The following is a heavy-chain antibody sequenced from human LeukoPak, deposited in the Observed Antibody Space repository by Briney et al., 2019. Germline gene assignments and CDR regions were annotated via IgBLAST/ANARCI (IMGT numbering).Heavy chain of an antibody. D-gene: IGHD6-19*01. CDR2: MNPNSGNT. Sequence: GASVTVSCKASGYTFTSYDMNWVRQATGQGLGWMGWMNPNSGNTGYAQKFQGRVTMTRNTSISTAYMELSSLRSEDTAVYYCARGRRRGYSSGWSPAAYWGQGTLVTVSS. CDR1: GYTFTSYD. CDR3: ARGRRRGYSSGWSPAAY. J-gene: IGHJ4*02. V-gene: IGHV1-8*01.